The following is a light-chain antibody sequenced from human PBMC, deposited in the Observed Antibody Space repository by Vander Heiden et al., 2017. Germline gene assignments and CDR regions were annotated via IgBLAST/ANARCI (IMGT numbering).Light chain of an antibody. J-gene: IGLJ2*01. CDR3: SSYRSSSTRV. V-gene: IGLV2-14*01. CDR1: SSDIGGYTY. CDR2: EVS. Sequence: QSALTQPASVSRSPGQSSTIYCTGTSSDIGGYTYVSWYQQHPGKAAKLMIYEVSNRPSGVSNRFSGSKSGNTASLTISGLHAEDEADYYCSSYRSSSTRVFGGGTKLTVL.